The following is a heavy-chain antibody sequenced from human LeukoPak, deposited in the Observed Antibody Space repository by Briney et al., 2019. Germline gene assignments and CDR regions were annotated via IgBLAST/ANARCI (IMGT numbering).Heavy chain of an antibody. Sequence: GGSLRLSCAASGFTFSSYAMSWVRQAPGKGLEWVSAISGSGGSTYYADSVKGRFTISRDNSKNTLYLQMNSLRAEDTAVYYCVKRGDGSHPQTWYFDLWGRGTLVTVSS. CDR1: GFTFSSYA. V-gene: IGHV3-23*01. CDR3: VKRGDGSHPQTWYFDL. J-gene: IGHJ2*01. CDR2: ISGSGGST. D-gene: IGHD1-26*01.